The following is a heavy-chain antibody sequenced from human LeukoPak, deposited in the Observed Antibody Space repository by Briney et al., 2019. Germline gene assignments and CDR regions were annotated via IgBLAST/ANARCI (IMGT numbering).Heavy chain of an antibody. CDR1: GYTFTSYG. CDR2: ISAYNGNT. V-gene: IGHV1-18*01. Sequence: ASVKVSCKASGYTFTSYGISWVRQAPGQGLEWMGWISAYNGNTNYAQKLQGRVTMTTDTSASTAYMELSSLRFEDTAVYYCARDPDYYGSGSFGWFDPWGQGTLVTVSS. CDR3: ARDPDYYGSGSFGWFDP. D-gene: IGHD3-10*01. J-gene: IGHJ5*02.